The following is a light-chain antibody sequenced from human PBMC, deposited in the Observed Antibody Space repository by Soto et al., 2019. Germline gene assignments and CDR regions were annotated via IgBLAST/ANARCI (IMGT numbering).Light chain of an antibody. J-gene: IGKJ4*01. CDR1: QSVTKS. CDR3: QQRSDWPPSLT. V-gene: IGKV3-11*01. CDR2: ATS. Sequence: EIVLTQSPATLSLSSGERATLSCRASQSVTKSLAWYQQKPGQAPRLLIFATSHRATDIPTRFSGSGSETDFTVTISSLEPEDFAVYYCQQRSDWPPSLTFGGGTKVEIK.